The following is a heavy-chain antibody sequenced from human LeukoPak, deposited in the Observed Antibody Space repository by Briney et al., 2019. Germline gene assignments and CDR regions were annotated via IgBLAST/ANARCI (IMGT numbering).Heavy chain of an antibody. J-gene: IGHJ6*03. D-gene: IGHD3-10*01. V-gene: IGHV1-8*01. CDR2: MNPNSGNT. Sequence: GASVKVSCKASGYTFTSYDINWVRQATGQGLEWMGWMNPNSGNTGYAQKFQGRVTMTRNTSISTAYMELSSLRSEDTAVYYCARLTWFGVYDYYYYYMDVWGKGTTVTISS. CDR1: GYTFTSYD. CDR3: ARLTWFGVYDYYYYYMDV.